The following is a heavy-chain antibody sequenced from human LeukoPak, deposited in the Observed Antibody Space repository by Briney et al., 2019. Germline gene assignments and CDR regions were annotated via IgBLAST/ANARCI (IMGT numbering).Heavy chain of an antibody. CDR2: IYYSGST. D-gene: IGHD5-18*01. CDR1: GGSISSSSYY. V-gene: IGHV4-39*01. J-gene: IGHJ4*02. Sequence: SETLSLTCTVSGGSISSSSYYWGWIRQPPGKGLEWIGGIYYSGSTYYNPSLKSRVTISVDTSKNQFSLKLSSVTAADTAVYYCASFRTYTAMVRAYDYWGQGTLVTVSS. CDR3: ASFRTYTAMVRAYDY.